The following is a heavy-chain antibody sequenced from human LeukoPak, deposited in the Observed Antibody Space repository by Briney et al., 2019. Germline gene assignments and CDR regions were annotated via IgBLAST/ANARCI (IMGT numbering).Heavy chain of an antibody. D-gene: IGHD6-13*01. CDR3: ARRRIAAADL. Sequence: SETLSLTCAVSGYSISSGYYWGWIRQPPGKGLEWIGSIYHSGSTYYNPSLKSLVTISVDTSKNQFSLKLSSVTAADTAVYYCARRRIAAADLWGQGTLVTVSS. CDR1: GYSISSGYY. J-gene: IGHJ5*02. CDR2: IYHSGST. V-gene: IGHV4-38-2*01.